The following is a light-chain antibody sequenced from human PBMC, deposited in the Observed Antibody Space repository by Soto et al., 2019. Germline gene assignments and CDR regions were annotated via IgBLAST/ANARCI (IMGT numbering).Light chain of an antibody. J-gene: IGLJ2*01. Sequence: QSALTQPPSVSGSPGQSVTISCTGTSSDVGGYNHVSWYQQHPGKAPKLVIYEVNKRPSGVSDRFSDSKSGNTASLTISGLKAEDEADYYCGSYEGSTTLVFGGGTKLTVL. CDR1: SSDVGGYNH. CDR2: EVN. CDR3: GSYEGSTTLV. V-gene: IGLV2-23*02.